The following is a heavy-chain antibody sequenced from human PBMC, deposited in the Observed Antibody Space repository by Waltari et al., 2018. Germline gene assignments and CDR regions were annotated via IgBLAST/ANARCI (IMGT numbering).Heavy chain of an antibody. D-gene: IGHD3-22*01. CDR3: AASYYYDSSGYQRYFDL. Sequence: QLQLHESGPGLVKPSQTLSLPCTVSGGSISSGGYSWRWTRLPPGKGLEWIGYIYHSGSTYYNPSLKSRVTISVDRSKNQFSLKLSSVTAADTAVYYCAASYYYDSSGYQRYFDLWGRGTLVTVSS. CDR2: IYHSGST. V-gene: IGHV4-30-2*01. J-gene: IGHJ2*01. CDR1: GGSISSGGYS.